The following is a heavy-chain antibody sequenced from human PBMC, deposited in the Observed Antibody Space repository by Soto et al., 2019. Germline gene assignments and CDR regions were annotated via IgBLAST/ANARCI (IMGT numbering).Heavy chain of an antibody. CDR3: ASSWPVRTRWGAFDY. J-gene: IGHJ4*02. Sequence: GGSLRLSCAASGFTFSSYAMHWVRQAPGKGLEWVAVISYDGSNKYYADSVKGRFTISRDNSKNTLYLQMNSLRAEDTAVYYCASSWPVRTRWGAFDYWGQGTLVTVSS. CDR1: GFTFSSYA. CDR2: ISYDGSNK. V-gene: IGHV3-30-3*01. D-gene: IGHD3-16*01.